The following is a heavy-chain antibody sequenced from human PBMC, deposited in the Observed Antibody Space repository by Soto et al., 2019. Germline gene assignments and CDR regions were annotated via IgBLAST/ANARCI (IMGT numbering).Heavy chain of an antibody. J-gene: IGHJ3*01. CDR1: GFTFSDYW. D-gene: IGHD3-10*01. Sequence: EVQLVESGGGLVQPGGSLRLSCAASGFTFSDYWIHWVRQAPGKGLVWVSRIKFDGSSANYADSVKGRFTISRDNARDTVYLQMNSLRAEETAVYYCARGVRGHYGFAVWGQGTMVTVSS. CDR2: IKFDGSSA. V-gene: IGHV3-74*01. CDR3: ARGVRGHYGFAV.